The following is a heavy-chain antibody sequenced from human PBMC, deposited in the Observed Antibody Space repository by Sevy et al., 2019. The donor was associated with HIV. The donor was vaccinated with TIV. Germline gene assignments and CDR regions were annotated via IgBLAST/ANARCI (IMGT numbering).Heavy chain of an antibody. CDR1: GGSISSSNW. J-gene: IGHJ5*02. Sequence: SETLSLTCAVSGGSISSSNWWSWVRQPPGKGLEWIGEIYRSGSTNYNPSLKSRVTISVDKSKNQFSLKLSSVTAADPDVYYWARGVREDIVVVVAAPPNWFDPWGQGTLVTVSS. D-gene: IGHD2-15*01. CDR2: IYRSGST. V-gene: IGHV4-4*02. CDR3: ARGVREDIVVVVAAPPNWFDP.